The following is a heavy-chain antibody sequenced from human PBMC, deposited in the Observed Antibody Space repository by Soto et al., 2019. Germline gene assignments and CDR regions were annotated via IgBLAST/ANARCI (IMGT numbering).Heavy chain of an antibody. V-gene: IGHV4-34*01. CDR3: ARERWKGVAGTRNYYYYGMDV. CDR2: INHRENT. CDR1: GGSFSDYY. J-gene: IGHJ6*02. D-gene: IGHD6-19*01. Sequence: ASETLSLTCAVYGGSFSDYYWTWIRRPQGKGLKWIREINHRENTNYNPSLKSRVTISGDTSKNQFSLKLSSVTAADTAVYYCARERWKGVAGTRNYYYYGMDVWGQGTTVS.